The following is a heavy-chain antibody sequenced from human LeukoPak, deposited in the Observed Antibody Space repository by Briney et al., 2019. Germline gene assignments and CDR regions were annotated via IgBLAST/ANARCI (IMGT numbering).Heavy chain of an antibody. V-gene: IGHV4-59*01. Sequence: PSETLSLTCTVSGGSISSYYWSWIRQPPGKGLEWIGYIYYSGSTNYNPSLKSRVTISVDTSKNQFSLKLSSVTAADTAVYYCARELRMIGIDYWGQGTLVTVSS. CDR2: IYYSGST. CDR1: GGSISSYY. J-gene: IGHJ4*02. CDR3: ARELRMIGIDY. D-gene: IGHD3-22*01.